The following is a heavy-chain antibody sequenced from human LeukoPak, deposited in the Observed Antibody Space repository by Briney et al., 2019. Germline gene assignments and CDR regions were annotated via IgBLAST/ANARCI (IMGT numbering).Heavy chain of an antibody. J-gene: IGHJ6*02. Sequence: PSETLSLTCTVSGGSISSYYWSWIRQPPGKGLEWIGYIYYSGSTNYNPSLESRVTISVDTSKNQFSLKLSSVTAADTAVYYCARDGFYGRTEDYYYYYGMDVWGQGTTVTVSS. V-gene: IGHV4-59*01. CDR3: ARDGFYGRTEDYYYYYGMDV. CDR2: IYYSGST. D-gene: IGHD2/OR15-2a*01. CDR1: GGSISSYY.